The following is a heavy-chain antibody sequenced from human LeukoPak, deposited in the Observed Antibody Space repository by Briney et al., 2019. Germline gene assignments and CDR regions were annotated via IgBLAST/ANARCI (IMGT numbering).Heavy chain of an antibody. CDR1: GFTVSSNY. D-gene: IGHD6-13*01. CDR2: IYSGGTT. Sequence: GGSLRLSCAASGFTVSSNYMSWVRQAPGKGLEWVSVIYSGGTTYYADSVKGRFTISRDNSKNTLHLQMNSLRAEDTAVYYCAGGLVVATAGTRDAFDIWGQGTMVTVSS. CDR3: AGGLVVATAGTRDAFDI. J-gene: IGHJ3*02. V-gene: IGHV3-53*01.